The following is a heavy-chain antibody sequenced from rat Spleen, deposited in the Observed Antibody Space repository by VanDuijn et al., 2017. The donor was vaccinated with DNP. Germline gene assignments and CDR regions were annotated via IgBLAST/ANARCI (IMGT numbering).Heavy chain of an antibody. J-gene: IGHJ1*01. V-gene: IGHV2-27*01. CDR3: ARHKNWYFDF. Sequence: QVQLKESGPGLVQPSQTLSLTCTVSGFSLTNYHVHWVRQPPGKGLEWMGRIQSGGGTQYNSALRSRLSISRDTSKRQVFLKMNSLQPEDTGTYYCARHKNWYFDFWGPGTMVTVSS. CDR2: IQSGGGT. CDR1: GFSLTNYH.